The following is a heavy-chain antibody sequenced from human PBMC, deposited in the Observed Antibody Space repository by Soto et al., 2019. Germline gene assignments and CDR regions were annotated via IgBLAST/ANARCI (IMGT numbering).Heavy chain of an antibody. J-gene: IGHJ4*02. CDR2: VSFDGKVT. CDR1: GFTFNSLS. D-gene: IGHD2-21*02. CDR3: AREPYGDSQYFDY. V-gene: IGHV3-30*04. Sequence: QVQLVESGGGMAQAGTSLRLSCTGSGFTFNSLSLHWVRQGPDKGLEWVAVVSFDGKVTYYADSVKGRLTVSRDISKNTIYLQANSLRPEDTAVYYCAREPYGDSQYFDYWGQGTPVTVSS.